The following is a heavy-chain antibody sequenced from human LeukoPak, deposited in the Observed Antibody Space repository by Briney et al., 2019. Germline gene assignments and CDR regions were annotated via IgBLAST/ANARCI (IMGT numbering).Heavy chain of an antibody. D-gene: IGHD7-27*01. J-gene: IGHJ6*03. CDR1: GGTFSSYA. Sequence: SVKVSCKASGGTFSSYAISWVRRAPGQGLEWMGGIIPIFGTANYAQKFQGRVTITTDESTSTAYMELSSLRSEDTAVYYCASRRWGSPFDYYYMDVWGKGTTVTVSS. CDR3: ASRRWGSPFDYYYMDV. CDR2: IIPIFGTA. V-gene: IGHV1-69*05.